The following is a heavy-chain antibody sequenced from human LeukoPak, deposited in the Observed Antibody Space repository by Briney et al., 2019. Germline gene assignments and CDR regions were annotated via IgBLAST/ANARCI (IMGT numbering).Heavy chain of an antibody. CDR2: IYYSGST. CDR3: ARLRYCGGDCYYFDY. J-gene: IGHJ4*02. Sequence: SETLSLTCTVSGASISHSYWSWLRQSPGTGLECIGYIYYSGSTSYNPSLKSRVTISVDTSKNQFSLKLSSVTAADTAVYFCARLRYCGGDCYYFDYWGQGTLVTVSS. V-gene: IGHV4-59*08. CDR1: GASISHSY. D-gene: IGHD2-21*02.